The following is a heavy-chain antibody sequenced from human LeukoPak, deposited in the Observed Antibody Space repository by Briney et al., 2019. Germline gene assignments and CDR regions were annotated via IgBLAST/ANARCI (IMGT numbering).Heavy chain of an antibody. D-gene: IGHD4-17*01. J-gene: IGHJ5*02. CDR2: ISGSGGST. V-gene: IGHV3-23*01. CDR1: GFTFSSYA. Sequence: GGSLRLSCAASGFTFSSYAMSWVRQAPGKGLEGVSAISGSGGSTYYAVSVKGRFTISRDNSKNTLYLQMTSLRAEDTAVYYCAKDLFPSLIDYGDYDGEHWFDPWGQGTLVTVSS. CDR3: AKDLFPSLIDYGDYDGEHWFDP.